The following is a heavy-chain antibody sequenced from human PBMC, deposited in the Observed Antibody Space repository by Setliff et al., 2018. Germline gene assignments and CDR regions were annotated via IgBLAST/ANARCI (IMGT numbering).Heavy chain of an antibody. CDR3: AREISTYSGSYYFVFPGAFDI. V-gene: IGHV3-48*01. CDR1: GFTFSSYG. CDR2: ISSSGSTI. D-gene: IGHD1-26*01. Sequence: PGGSLRLSCAASGFTFSSYGLNWVRQAPGKGLEWVSYISSSGSTIYYADSVKGRFTISRDNAKNSLYLQMNSLRAEDTAVYYCAREISTYSGSYYFVFPGAFDIWGQGTMVTVSS. J-gene: IGHJ3*02.